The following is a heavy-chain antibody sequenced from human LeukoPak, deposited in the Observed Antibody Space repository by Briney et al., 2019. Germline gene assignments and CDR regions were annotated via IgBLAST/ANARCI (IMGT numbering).Heavy chain of an antibody. CDR2: IWYDGSNK. D-gene: IGHD5-18*01. CDR1: GFTFSSYG. J-gene: IGHJ4*02. V-gene: IGHV3-33*06. CDR3: AKGRIQLWLTIDY. Sequence: PGGSLRLSCAASGFTFSSYGMHWVRQAPGKGLEWVAVIWYDGSNKYYADSVKGRFTISIDNSKNTLYLQMNSLRAEDTAVHYCAKGRIQLWLTIDYWGQGTLVTVSS.